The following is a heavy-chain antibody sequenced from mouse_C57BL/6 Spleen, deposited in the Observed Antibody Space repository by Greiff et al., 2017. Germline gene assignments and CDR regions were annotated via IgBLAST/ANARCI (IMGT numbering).Heavy chain of an antibody. CDR3: TTDGNPYAMDY. CDR1: GFNIKDDY. V-gene: IGHV14-4*01. CDR2: IDPENGDT. J-gene: IGHJ4*01. Sequence: VQLQQSGAELVRPGASVKLSCTASGFNIKDDYMHWVKQRPEQGLEWIGWIDPENGDTEYASKFQGKATITADTSSNTAYLQLSSLTSEDTAVYYCTTDGNPYAMDYWGQGTSVTVSS. D-gene: IGHD2-1*01.